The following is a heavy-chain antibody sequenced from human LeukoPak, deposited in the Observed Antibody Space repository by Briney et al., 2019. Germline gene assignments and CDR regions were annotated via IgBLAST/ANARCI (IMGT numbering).Heavy chain of an antibody. D-gene: IGHD6-13*01. J-gene: IGHJ4*02. CDR3: AKGHRATAGNYFDY. CDR2: ISGSGGST. V-gene: IGHV3-23*01. CDR1: GFTFSSYA. Sequence: GGSLRLSCAASGFTFSSYAMCWVRQAPGKGLEWVSGISGSGGSTYYADSVKGRFTISRDNSKNTLYVQMNSLRAEDTAVYYCAKGHRATAGNYFDYWGQGTLVTDSS.